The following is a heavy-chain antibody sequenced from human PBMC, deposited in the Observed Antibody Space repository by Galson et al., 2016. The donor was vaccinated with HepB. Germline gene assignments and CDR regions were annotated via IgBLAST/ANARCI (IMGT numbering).Heavy chain of an antibody. CDR3: ARSAWSGGGCFLLGYKGLDV. CDR2: ISSSSRTM. D-gene: IGHD2-15*01. Sequence: SLRLSCAATSGFTFTNYSLNWVRQAPGKGLEWLSFISSSSRTMKYADSVKGRFTISRDNAKNSLYLQMDSLRDEDTAVYYCARSAWSGGGCFLLGYKGLDVWDQGTTVTVSS. CDR1: GFTFTNYS. V-gene: IGHV3-48*02. J-gene: IGHJ6*02.